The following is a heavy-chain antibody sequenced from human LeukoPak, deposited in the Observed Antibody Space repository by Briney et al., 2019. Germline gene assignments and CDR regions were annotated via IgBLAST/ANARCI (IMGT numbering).Heavy chain of an antibody. CDR3: ARLSRYFRSPSCNDFDY. CDR2: RKQDGSEK. Sequence: GGSLRLSCAASGFTFNSYWMSWVRQAPGKGLEWVANRKQDGSEKYYVDSVKGRFIISRDNAKKSMYLQMNSLRAEDTAVYYCARLSRYFRSPSCNDFDYWGQGTLVTVSS. CDR1: GFTFNSYW. J-gene: IGHJ4*02. V-gene: IGHV3-7*01. D-gene: IGHD2-2*01.